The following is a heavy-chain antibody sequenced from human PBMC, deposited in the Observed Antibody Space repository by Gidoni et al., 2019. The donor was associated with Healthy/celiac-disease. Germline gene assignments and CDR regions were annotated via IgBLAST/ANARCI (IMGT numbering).Heavy chain of an antibody. D-gene: IGHD1-1*01. CDR3: ARGNDGYTLVSLGGGGMDV. Sequence: QVQLQQWGAGLLKPSETLSLTCAVYGGSFSGYYWSWIRQPPGKGLEWIGEINHSGSTNYNPSLKSRVTISVDTSKNQFSLKLSSVTAADTAVYYCARGNDGYTLVSLGGGGMDVWGQGTTVTVSS. V-gene: IGHV4-34*01. CDR2: INHSGST. J-gene: IGHJ6*02. CDR1: GGSFSGYY.